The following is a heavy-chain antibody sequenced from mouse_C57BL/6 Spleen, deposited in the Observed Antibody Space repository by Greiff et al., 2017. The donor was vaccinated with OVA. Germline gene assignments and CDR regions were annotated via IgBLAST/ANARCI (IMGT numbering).Heavy chain of an antibody. CDR3: ARKPAYYDYGLDY. Sequence: VQLQQSGPGLVQPSQSLSITCTVSGFSLTSYGVHWVRQSPGKGLEWLGVIWRGGSTDYNAAFISRLSISKDNSKSQVFFKMNSLQADDTAIYYCARKPAYYDYGLDYWGQGTTLTVSS. D-gene: IGHD2-4*01. CDR1: GFSLTSYG. V-gene: IGHV2-2*01. CDR2: IWRGGST. J-gene: IGHJ2*01.